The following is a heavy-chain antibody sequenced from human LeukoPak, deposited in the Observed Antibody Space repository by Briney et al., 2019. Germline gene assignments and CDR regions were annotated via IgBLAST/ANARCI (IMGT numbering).Heavy chain of an antibody. Sequence: GGSLRLSCAASGFSFSYYEMNWVRQAPGKGLEWVSYINTDGSTIYEADSVKGRFTISRDNAKNSLYLQMNSLRAEDTAVYYCAREFDDYWGQGTLVTVSS. CDR1: GFSFSYYE. J-gene: IGHJ4*02. CDR2: INTDGSTI. CDR3: AREFDDY. V-gene: IGHV3-48*03.